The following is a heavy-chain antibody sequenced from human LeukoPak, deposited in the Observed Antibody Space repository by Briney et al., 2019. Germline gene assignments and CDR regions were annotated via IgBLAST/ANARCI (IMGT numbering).Heavy chain of an antibody. CDR2: IYHSGST. V-gene: IGHV4-59*01. CDR3: ARPGIPAESSDWYGYFDY. J-gene: IGHJ4*02. D-gene: IGHD6-19*01. Sequence: SETLSLTCTVSGGSISFYYWSCIRQSPEKGLEWIGYIYHSGSTDYNPSLKSRVTLSIDTSKNQFSLMLRSVTAADTAVYYCARPGIPAESSDWYGYFDYWGQGTLVTVSS. CDR1: GGSISFYY.